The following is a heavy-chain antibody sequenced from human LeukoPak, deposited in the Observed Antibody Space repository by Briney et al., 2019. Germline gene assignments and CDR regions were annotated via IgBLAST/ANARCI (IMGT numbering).Heavy chain of an antibody. D-gene: IGHD3-22*01. J-gene: IGHJ4*02. CDR2: IYHSGST. CDR3: ARGPDSSGYYYFDY. CDR1: GGSISSGDYY. V-gene: IGHV4-30-4*01. Sequence: PSQTLSLTCTVSGGSISSGDYYWSWIRQPPGKGLEWIGYIYHSGSTHFNPSLKSRVTISVDTSKNQFSLKLSSVTAADTAVYFCARGPDSSGYYYFDYWGQGTLVTVSS.